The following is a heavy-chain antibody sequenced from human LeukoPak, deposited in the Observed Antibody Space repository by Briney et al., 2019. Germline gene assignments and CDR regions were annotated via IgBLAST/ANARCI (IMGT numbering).Heavy chain of an antibody. J-gene: IGHJ1*01. CDR3: ARLRAYYSDSSHEFFQH. V-gene: IGHV1-69*01. CDR1: GGTFTSYA. CDR2: IIPIFGTA. D-gene: IGHD3-22*01. Sequence: SVKVSCKASGGTFTSYAISWVRQAPGQGLEWMGGIIPIFGTANYAQKFQGRVTITADESTSTAYMELSSLRSEDTAVYYCARLRAYYSDSSHEFFQHWGQGTLVTVSS.